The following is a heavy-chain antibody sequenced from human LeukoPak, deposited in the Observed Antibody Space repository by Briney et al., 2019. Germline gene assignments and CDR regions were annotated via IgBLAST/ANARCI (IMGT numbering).Heavy chain of an antibody. CDR2: IKQDGSEK. D-gene: IGHD6-19*01. J-gene: IGHJ4*02. CDR1: GFTFSSYW. CDR3: AKGPLIEVAGTTWDY. Sequence: GGSLRLSCAASGFTFSSYWMSWVRQAPGKGLEWVANIKQDGSEKYYVDSVKGRFSISRDNSKNTLYMQMNSLRAEDTAIYYCAKGPLIEVAGTTWDYWGQGTLVTVSS. V-gene: IGHV3-7*03.